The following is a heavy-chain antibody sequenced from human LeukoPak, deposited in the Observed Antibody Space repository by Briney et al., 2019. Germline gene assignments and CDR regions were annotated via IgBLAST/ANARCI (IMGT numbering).Heavy chain of an antibody. CDR1: GFNLNNYA. CDR3: AKGAAIDH. CDR2: VTGPGDTT. V-gene: IGHV3-23*01. D-gene: IGHD2-21*01. J-gene: IGHJ4*02. Sequence: PGGSLRLSCAASGFNLNNYAMNWVRPAPGKGLERVAAVTGPGDTTYYADSVKGRFIISRDSFKDILYLQMNRLGAEDTALYYCAKGAAIDHWGQGTLVTVSS.